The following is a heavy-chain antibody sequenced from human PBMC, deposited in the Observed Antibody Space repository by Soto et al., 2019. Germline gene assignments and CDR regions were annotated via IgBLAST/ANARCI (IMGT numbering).Heavy chain of an antibody. CDR1: GGSISGGGDY. Sequence: PSETLSLTCTFSGGSISGGGDYWSWIRQHPGKGLEWIGYIYYTGGAYYNPSLKSRAILSLDTSKSQFSLNLTSVTAADTAVYYCARGLTMLRGVMDSWGQGTLVTVSS. CDR2: IYYTGGA. J-gene: IGHJ4*02. CDR3: ARGLTMLRGVMDS. V-gene: IGHV4-31*03. D-gene: IGHD3-10*01.